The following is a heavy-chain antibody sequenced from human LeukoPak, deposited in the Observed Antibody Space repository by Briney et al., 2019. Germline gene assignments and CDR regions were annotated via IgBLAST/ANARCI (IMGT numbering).Heavy chain of an antibody. CDR2: ISRGGGT. Sequence: PGGSLRLSCSTSGFAVSSDYMSWVRQSPGKGLEWVSGISRGGGTYYGDSVKGRFTISRDNAKNSLYLQMNSLRAEDTAVYYCAPIAVAGSYYFDYWGQGTLVTVSS. CDR3: APIAVAGSYYFDY. J-gene: IGHJ4*02. V-gene: IGHV3-53*01. D-gene: IGHD6-19*01. CDR1: GFAVSSDY.